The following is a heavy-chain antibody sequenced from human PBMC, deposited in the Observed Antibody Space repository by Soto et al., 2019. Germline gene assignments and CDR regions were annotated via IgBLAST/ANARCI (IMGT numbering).Heavy chain of an antibody. CDR2: IIPIFGTA. J-gene: IGHJ4*02. V-gene: IGHV1-69*12. CDR3: ARESRYCSGGSCYFLPGIDY. D-gene: IGHD2-15*01. Sequence: QVQLVQSGAEVKKPGSSVKVSCKASGGTFSSYAISWVRQAPGQGLEWMGGIIPIFGTANYAQKCQGRVTITEDESTSTAYREMSSLRSEDTAVYYCARESRYCSGGSCYFLPGIDYWGQGTLVTVSS. CDR1: GGTFSSYA.